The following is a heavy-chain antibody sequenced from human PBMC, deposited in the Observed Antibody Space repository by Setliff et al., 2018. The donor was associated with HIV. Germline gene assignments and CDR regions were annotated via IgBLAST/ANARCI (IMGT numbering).Heavy chain of an antibody. D-gene: IGHD2-2*01. CDR3: ARGFDYAQRPPLYYFDY. CDR2: IYYSGNP. Sequence: KASETLSLTCTVSGGSISSGYYYWSWIRQHPGKGLEWIGYIYYSGNPFYNPSLRSRVTISLDTSKNQFSLKLSSVTAADTAVYCCARGFDYAQRPPLYYFDYWGQGTLVTVSS. CDR1: GGSISSGYYY. J-gene: IGHJ4*02. V-gene: IGHV4-31*03.